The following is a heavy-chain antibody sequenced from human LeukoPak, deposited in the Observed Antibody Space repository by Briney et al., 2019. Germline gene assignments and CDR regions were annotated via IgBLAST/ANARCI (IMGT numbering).Heavy chain of an antibody. CDR1: GFHFSTYG. D-gene: IGHD2-21*02. V-gene: IGHV3-7*01. CDR3: TSWGDTTAEYFQR. CDR2: INPDGRDT. J-gene: IGHJ1*01. Sequence: GGSLRLSCAASGFHFSTYGMNWVRQAPGKGLEWVAHINPDGRDTYYVDSVKGRFTISRDNAQNSMYLQMNSLRVEDTAVYYCTSWGDTTAEYFQRWGQGTLVTVSS.